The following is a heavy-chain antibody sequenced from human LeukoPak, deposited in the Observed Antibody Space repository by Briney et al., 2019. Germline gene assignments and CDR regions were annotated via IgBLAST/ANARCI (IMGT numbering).Heavy chain of an antibody. CDR1: GFTFSSYE. CDR3: ACSHPWGIAAAGTFDY. CDR2: ISSSGSTI. D-gene: IGHD6-13*01. Sequence: QSGGSLRLSCAASGFTFSSYEMNWVRQAPGKGLEWGSYISSSGSTIYYADSVKGRFTISRDNAKNSLYLQMNSLRAEDTAVYYCACSHPWGIAAAGTFDYWGQGTLVTVSS. J-gene: IGHJ4*02. V-gene: IGHV3-48*03.